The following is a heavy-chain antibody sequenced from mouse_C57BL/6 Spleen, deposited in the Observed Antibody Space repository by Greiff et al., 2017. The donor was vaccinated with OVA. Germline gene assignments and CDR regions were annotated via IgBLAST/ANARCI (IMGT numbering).Heavy chain of an antibody. D-gene: IGHD2-5*01. CDR3: AREGDIYSRYFDV. V-gene: IGHV1-54*01. J-gene: IGHJ1*03. Sequence: LVESGAELVRPGTSVKVSCKASGYAFTNYLIEWVKQRPGQGLEWIGVINPGSGGTNYNEKFKGKATLTADKSSSTAYMQLSSLTSEDSAVYFCAREGDIYSRYFDVWGTGTTVTVSS. CDR2: INPGSGGT. CDR1: GYAFTNYL.